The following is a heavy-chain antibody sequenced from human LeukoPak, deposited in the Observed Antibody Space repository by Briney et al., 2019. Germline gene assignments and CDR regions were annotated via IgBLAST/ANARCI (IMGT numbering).Heavy chain of an antibody. V-gene: IGHV5-51*01. CDR3: ARQDYVWGSNRYTFDY. CDR2: VYPGDSDT. CDR1: GYSFTTYW. Sequence: GESLKISCKGSGYSFTTYWIGWVRQMPGKGLEWMGVVYPGDSDTRYSPSFQGQVTISADKSIATAYLQWGSLKASDTAIYYCARQDYVWGSNRYTFDYWGRGTPVTVSS. J-gene: IGHJ4*02. D-gene: IGHD3-16*02.